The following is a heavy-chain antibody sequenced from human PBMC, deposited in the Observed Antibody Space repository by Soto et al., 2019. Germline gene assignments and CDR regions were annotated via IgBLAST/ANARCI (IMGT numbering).Heavy chain of an antibody. J-gene: IGHJ4*02. V-gene: IGHV1-2*04. CDR3: AGDGSNYGWVDY. Sequence: QVQLVQSGAEVKKPGASVKVSCKASGYTFTGYYMHWVRQAPGQGLEWMGWINPNRGGTNYAQKFQGWVTMTRDTSISTAYMELSRLRSDDTAVYYCAGDGSNYGWVDYWGQGTLVTVSS. D-gene: IGHD4-4*01. CDR1: GYTFTGYY. CDR2: INPNRGGT.